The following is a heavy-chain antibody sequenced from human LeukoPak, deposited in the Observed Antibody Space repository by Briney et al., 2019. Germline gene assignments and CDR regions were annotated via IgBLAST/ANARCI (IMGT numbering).Heavy chain of an antibody. D-gene: IGHD2/OR15-2a*01. J-gene: IGHJ2*01. V-gene: IGHV4-59*01. Sequence: PSETLSLTCTVSGGSISGYYWSWIRQPPGKGLEWIGYIYYSGSTNYNPSLKSRLTISVDTSKNQFSLKLSSVTAADTAVYYCARFPRGNIYWYFDVWGRGTLVTVSS. CDR1: GGSISGYY. CDR3: ARFPRGNIYWYFDV. CDR2: IYYSGST.